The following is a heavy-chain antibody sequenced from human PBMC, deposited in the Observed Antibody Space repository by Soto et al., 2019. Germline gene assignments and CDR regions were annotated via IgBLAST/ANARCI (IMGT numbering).Heavy chain of an antibody. CDR1: GFTFSKSW. J-gene: IGHJ5*02. D-gene: IGHD6-13*01. V-gene: IGHV3-7*01. CDR2: INQDGSEK. Sequence: GSLRLSCVASGFTFSKSWMNWVRQAPGKGLQWVANINQDGSEKSYVDSVKGRFTISRDNARNSLFLQMDSLGVDDTAVYFCSRPYSSSRYFDPWGQGTLVTVSS. CDR3: SRPYSSSRYFDP.